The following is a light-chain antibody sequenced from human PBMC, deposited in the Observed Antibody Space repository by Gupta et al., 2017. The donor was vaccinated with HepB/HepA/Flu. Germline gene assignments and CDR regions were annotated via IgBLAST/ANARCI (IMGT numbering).Light chain of an antibody. CDR2: YDS. V-gene: IGLV3-21*04. CDR3: QVWDRSSDHVV. J-gene: IGLJ2*01. Sequence: SYVLTQTHSVSVAPRKTARITCGGNKIGSKSVHWYQQKPGQAPVLVIYYDSDRPSGIPERFSGSNSGNTATLTISRVEAGDEADYYCQVWDRSSDHVVFGGGTKLTVL. CDR1: KIGSKS.